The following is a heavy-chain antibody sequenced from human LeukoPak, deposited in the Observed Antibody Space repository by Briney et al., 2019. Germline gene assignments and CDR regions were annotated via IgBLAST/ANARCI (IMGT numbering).Heavy chain of an antibody. J-gene: IGHJ4*02. V-gene: IGHV5-51*01. CDR3: AREMTTGNWDY. CDR2: IYPGDSDT. D-gene: IGHD5-24*01. Sequence: GESLKISCKASGYSFTSYWIGWVRQMPGKGLEWMGIIYPGDSDTRYSPSFQGQVTISTDKSISTAYLQWGSLKASDTAMYYCAREMTTGNWDYWGQGTLVTVSS. CDR1: GYSFTSYW.